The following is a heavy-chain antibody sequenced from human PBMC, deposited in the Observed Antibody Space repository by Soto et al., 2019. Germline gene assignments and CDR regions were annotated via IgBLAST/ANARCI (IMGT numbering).Heavy chain of an antibody. Sequence: SETLSLTCTVSGGSISSGDYYWSWIRQPPGKGLEWIGYIYYSGSTYYNPSLKSRVTISVDTSKNQFSLKLSSVTAADTAVYYCARQAMVRGVPYYYYGMDVWGQGTTVTVSS. CDR3: ARQAMVRGVPYYYYGMDV. D-gene: IGHD3-10*01. CDR1: GGSISSGDYY. CDR2: IYYSGST. J-gene: IGHJ6*02. V-gene: IGHV4-30-4*01.